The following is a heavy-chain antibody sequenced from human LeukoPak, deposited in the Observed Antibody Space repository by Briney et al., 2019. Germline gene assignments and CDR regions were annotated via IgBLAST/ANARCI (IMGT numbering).Heavy chain of an antibody. CDR1: GFTFSSCS. V-gene: IGHV3-48*01. CDR3: ARSGSGSYCYFDY. D-gene: IGHD3-10*01. J-gene: IGHJ4*02. Sequence: GGSLRLSCAASGFTFSSCSMNWVRQAPGKGLEWVSYITSSSNTIYYADSVKGRFTISRDNAKNSLFLQMNNLRAEDTAVYYCARSGSGSYCYFDYWGQGAQVTVSS. CDR2: ITSSSNTI.